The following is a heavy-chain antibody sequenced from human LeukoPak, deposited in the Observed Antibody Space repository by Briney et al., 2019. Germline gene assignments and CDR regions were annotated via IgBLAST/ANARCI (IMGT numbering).Heavy chain of an antibody. V-gene: IGHV3-23*01. Sequence: GGSLRLSCAASGFTFSSYGMSWVRQAPGKGLEWVSAMSGGGGSTFYADSVKGRFTISRDNSKNTLYLQMNSLRAEDTAVYYCAKLPTVTTWGYFDYWGQGTLVTVSS. CDR2: MSGGGGST. J-gene: IGHJ4*02. CDR3: AKLPTVTTWGYFDY. CDR1: GFTFSSYG. D-gene: IGHD4-17*01.